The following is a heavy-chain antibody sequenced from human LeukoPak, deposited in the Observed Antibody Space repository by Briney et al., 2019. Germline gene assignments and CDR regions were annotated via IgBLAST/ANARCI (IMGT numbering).Heavy chain of an antibody. CDR2: ISGGGGRT. Sequence: GGSLRLSCAASGFSSSSYAMSWVRQAPGKGLEWVSGISGGGGRTYYADPVKGRVSIYRDQSKSRLCLHMNSLRAEDTAVYYCAKPYYYDSSGYPEYFQHWGQGTLVTVAS. CDR3: AKPYYYDSSGYPEYFQH. J-gene: IGHJ1*01. CDR1: GFSSSSYA. D-gene: IGHD3-22*01. V-gene: IGHV3-23*01.